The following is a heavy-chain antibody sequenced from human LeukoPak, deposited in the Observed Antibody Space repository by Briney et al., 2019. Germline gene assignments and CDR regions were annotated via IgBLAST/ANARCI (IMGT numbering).Heavy chain of an antibody. D-gene: IGHD6-19*01. J-gene: IGHJ4*02. CDR2: ISSSSSYI. V-gene: IGHV3-21*01. CDR3: ARDLLAIGGIAVADPGHYFDY. CDR1: GFTFSSYS. Sequence: GGSLRLSCAASGFTFSSYSMNWVRQAPGKGLEWVSSISSSSSYIYYADSVKGRFTISRDNAKNSLYLQMNSLRAEDTAVYYCARDLLAIGGIAVADPGHYFDYWGQGTLVTVSS.